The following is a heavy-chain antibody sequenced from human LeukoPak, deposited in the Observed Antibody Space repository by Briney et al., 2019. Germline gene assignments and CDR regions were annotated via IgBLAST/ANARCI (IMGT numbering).Heavy chain of an antibody. CDR3: ARFTTYVDY. V-gene: IGHV4-59*01. J-gene: IGHJ4*02. CDR1: GGSISSYY. Sequence: SETLSLTYTVSGGSISSYYWSWIRQPPGKGLEWIGYIYYSGSTNYNPSLKSRVTISVDTSKNQFSLKLSSVTAADTAVYYCARFTTYVDYWGQGTLVTVSS. D-gene: IGHD3-3*01. CDR2: IYYSGST.